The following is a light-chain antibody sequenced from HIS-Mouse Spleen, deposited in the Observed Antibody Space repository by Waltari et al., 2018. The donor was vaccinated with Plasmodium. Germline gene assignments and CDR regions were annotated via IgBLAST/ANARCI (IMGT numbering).Light chain of an antibody. CDR3: CSYADSYTYV. CDR1: SSDVGGYNY. CDR2: DVS. Sequence: QSALTQPRSVSGSPGQSVTISCTGTSSDVGGYNYVSWYQQHPGKAPKLMISDVSKQAAGAPDRFYGYKSGNTASLAISGLQAEDEADYYCCSYADSYTYVFGTGTKVTIL. J-gene: IGLJ1*01. V-gene: IGLV2-11*01.